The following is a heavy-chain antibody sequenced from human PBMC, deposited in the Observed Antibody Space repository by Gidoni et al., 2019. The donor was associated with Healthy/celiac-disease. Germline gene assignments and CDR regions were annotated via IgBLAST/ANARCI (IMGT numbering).Heavy chain of an antibody. D-gene: IGHD3-22*01. CDR3: ARVSYDSSGFFDY. V-gene: IGHV3-21*01. CDR2: ISSSSSYI. J-gene: IGHJ4*02. CDR1: GFTFSSYS. Sequence: EVQLVESGGGLVKPGGSLRLSCAASGFTFSSYSMNWVRQAPGKGLEWVSSISSSSSYIYYADSVKGRFTISRDNAKNSLYLQMNSLRAEDTAVYYCARVSYDSSGFFDYWGQGTLVTVSS.